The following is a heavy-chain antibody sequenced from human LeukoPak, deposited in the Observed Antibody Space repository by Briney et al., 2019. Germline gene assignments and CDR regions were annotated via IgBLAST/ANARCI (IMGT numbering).Heavy chain of an antibody. CDR2: INHSGST. D-gene: IGHD3-22*01. J-gene: IGHJ3*02. CDR1: GGSFSGYY. CDR3: ASLTTADAFDI. V-gene: IGHV4-34*01. Sequence: SETLSLTCAVYGGSFSGYYWSWIRQPPGKGVEWIGEINHSGSTNYNPSLKSRVTISVDTSKNQFSLKLSSVTAADTAVFYCASLTTADAFDIWGQGTMVTVSS.